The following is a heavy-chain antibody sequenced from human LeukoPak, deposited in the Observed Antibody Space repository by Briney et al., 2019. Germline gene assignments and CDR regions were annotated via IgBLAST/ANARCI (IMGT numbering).Heavy chain of an antibody. CDR1: GGSISSYY. V-gene: IGHV4-59*01. Sequence: KPSETLSLTCTGSGGSISSYYWSWIRQPPGKGLEWIGYIYYSGSTNYNPSLKSRVTISVDTSKNQFSLKLSSVTAADTAVYYCARDRSSGWYGKYYFDYWGQGTLVTVSS. D-gene: IGHD6-19*01. CDR2: IYYSGST. J-gene: IGHJ4*02. CDR3: ARDRSSGWYGKYYFDY.